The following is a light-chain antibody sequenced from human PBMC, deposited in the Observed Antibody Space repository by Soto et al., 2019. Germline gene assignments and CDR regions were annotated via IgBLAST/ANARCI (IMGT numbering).Light chain of an antibody. CDR3: SSYTISSTLYV. J-gene: IGLJ1*01. CDR1: SSDVGGYNY. V-gene: IGLV2-14*01. CDR2: DVT. Sequence: QSVLTQPASVSGSPGQSITISCTGTSSDVGGYNYVSWYQQHPGKAPKLMIYDVTNRPSGVSNRFSGSKSGNTASLTISGLQAEDEADYYCSSYTISSTLYVFGTGTNVTVL.